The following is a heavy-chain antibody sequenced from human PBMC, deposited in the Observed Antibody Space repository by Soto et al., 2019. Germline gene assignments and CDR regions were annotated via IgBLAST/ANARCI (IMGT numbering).Heavy chain of an antibody. CDR2: ISSRGNYM. J-gene: IGHJ4*02. CDR3: ARDCSSTSCYGGHLDY. D-gene: IGHD2-2*01. V-gene: IGHV3-21*01. Sequence: EVQLVESGGGLVKPGGSLRLSCAASGFTFSNYGMNWVRQAPGKGLEWVSSISSRGNYMYYADSVKGRFTNSRDNAKNSLYLQMNSLRAEDTAVYYCARDCSSTSCYGGHLDYWCQGTLVTCSS. CDR1: GFTFSNYG.